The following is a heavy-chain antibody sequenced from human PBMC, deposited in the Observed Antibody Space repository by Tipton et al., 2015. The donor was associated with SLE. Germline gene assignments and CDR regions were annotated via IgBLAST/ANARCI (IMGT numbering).Heavy chain of an antibody. CDR3: ASSYCSGGSCYDAFDI. CDR2: SYPGDSDT. V-gene: IGHV5-51*03. CDR1: GYSFTSYW. Sequence: VQLVQSGAEVKKPGESLKISWKGSGYSFTSYWIGWVRQMPGKGLEWMGISYPGDSDTRYSPSFQGQVTISADKSISTAYLQWSSLKASDTAMYYCASSYCSGGSCYDAFDIWGQGTMVTVSS. D-gene: IGHD2-15*01. J-gene: IGHJ3*02.